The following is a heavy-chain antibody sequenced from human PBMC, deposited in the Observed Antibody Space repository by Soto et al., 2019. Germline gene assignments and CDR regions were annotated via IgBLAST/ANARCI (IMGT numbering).Heavy chain of an antibody. CDR1: GASITNTDHF. CDR2: FLYGGST. D-gene: IGHD6-25*01. CDR3: ARQYTNGWYFQY. Sequence: SETLSLTCTVSGASITNTDHFWGWIRQPPGKGPEWIGSFLYGGSTYYTPSLKSRATISVDTSRNQFSLRLTSVAAADTAVYYCARQYTNGWYFQYWGQGTLVTVSS. V-gene: IGHV4-39*01. J-gene: IGHJ1*01.